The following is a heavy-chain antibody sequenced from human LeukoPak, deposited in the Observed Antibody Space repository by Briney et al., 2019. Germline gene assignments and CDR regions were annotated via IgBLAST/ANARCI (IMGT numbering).Heavy chain of an antibody. D-gene: IGHD6-19*01. V-gene: IGHV3-43*01. CDR3: AKGEAVAGTRPNFDPLVDY. J-gene: IGHJ4*02. CDR2: ISWDGGST. CDR1: GFTFDDYT. Sequence: GGSLRLSCAASGFTFDDYTMHWVRQAPGKGLEWVSLISWDGGSTYYADSVKGRFTISRDNSKNSLYLQMNSLRTEDTALYYCAKGEAVAGTRPNFDPLVDYWGQGTLVTVPS.